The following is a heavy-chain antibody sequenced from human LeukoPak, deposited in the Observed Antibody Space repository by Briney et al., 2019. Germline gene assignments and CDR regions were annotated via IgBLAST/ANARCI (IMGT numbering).Heavy chain of an antibody. V-gene: IGHV3-7*01. CDR3: ARGNFRGYYPKPHAFDI. Sequence: GGSLRLSCAASGFTFSSYWMSWVRQAPGKGLEWVANIKQDGSEKYYVDSVKGRFTISRDNAKNSLYLQMNSLRAEDTAVYYCARGNFRGYYPKPHAFDIWGQGTMVTVSS. J-gene: IGHJ3*02. CDR2: IKQDGSEK. D-gene: IGHD3-22*01. CDR1: GFTFSSYW.